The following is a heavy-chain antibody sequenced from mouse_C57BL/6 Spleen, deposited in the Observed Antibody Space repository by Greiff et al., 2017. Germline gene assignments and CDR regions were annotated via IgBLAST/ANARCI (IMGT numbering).Heavy chain of an antibody. CDR2: ISDGGSYT. Sequence: EVQVVESGGGLVKPGGSLKLSCAASGFTFSSYAMSWVRQTPEKRLEWVATISDGGSYTYYPDNVKGRFTISRDNAKNNLYLQMSHLKSEDKAMYYCARDQGYYDSAWFAYWGQGTLVTVSA. CDR3: ARDQGYYDSAWFAY. CDR1: GFTFSSYA. V-gene: IGHV5-4*01. J-gene: IGHJ3*01. D-gene: IGHD2-4*01.